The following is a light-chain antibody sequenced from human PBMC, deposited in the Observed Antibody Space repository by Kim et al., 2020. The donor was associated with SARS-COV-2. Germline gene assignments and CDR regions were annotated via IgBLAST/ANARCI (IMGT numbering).Light chain of an antibody. CDR1: CLKTSY. Sequence: SSELTQDPAVSVALGQTVRITCQGDCLKTSYARWYQQKPGQAPVLVLYGKNDRPSGIPDRFSGSTSLNTASLTITGAQAEAEADYYCNSRDSSGYHVVFGGGTQLTVL. V-gene: IGLV3-19*01. CDR3: NSRDSSGYHVV. J-gene: IGLJ2*01. CDR2: GKN.